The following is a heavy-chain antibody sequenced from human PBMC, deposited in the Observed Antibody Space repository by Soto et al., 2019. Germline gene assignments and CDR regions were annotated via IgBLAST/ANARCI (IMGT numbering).Heavy chain of an antibody. Sequence: PSETLSLTCAVYGGSFSGYYWGWIRQPPGKGLEWIGSIYYSGNTYYNPSLKSRVTISVDTSKNQFSLKLSSVTAADTAVYYCARHTPAISISDHWGQGTLVTVSS. J-gene: IGHJ4*02. V-gene: IGHV4-39*01. CDR1: GGSFSGYY. CDR3: ARHTPAISISDH. D-gene: IGHD2-15*01. CDR2: IYYSGNT.